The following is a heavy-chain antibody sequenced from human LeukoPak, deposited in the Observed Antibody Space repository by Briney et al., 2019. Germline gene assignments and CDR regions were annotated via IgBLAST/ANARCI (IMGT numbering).Heavy chain of an antibody. CDR2: IYYSGST. D-gene: IGHD5-12*01. V-gene: IGHV4-59*01. J-gene: IGHJ4*02. CDR1: GGSFSSYY. CDR3: ARGWGNGYDLGGGDY. Sequence: SETLSLTCTVSGGSFSSYYWSWIRQPPGKGLEWIGYIYYSGSTNYNPSLKSRVTISVDTSKNQFSLKLSSVTAADTAVYYCARGWGNGYDLGGGDYWGQGTLVTVSS.